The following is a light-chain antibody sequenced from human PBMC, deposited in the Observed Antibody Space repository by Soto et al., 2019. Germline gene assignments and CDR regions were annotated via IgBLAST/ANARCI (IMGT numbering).Light chain of an antibody. CDR3: QQYYNWPPYT. V-gene: IGKV3-15*01. Sequence: EVVLTQSPATLSLSPGDRATLSCRASQSASSNLAWYQQKPGQSPRLLIYGASTRATGVPPRFSGSRSGTEFTLTISAVQSEDFAVYYCQQYYNWPPYTFGQGTKLDFK. CDR1: QSASSN. CDR2: GAS. J-gene: IGKJ2*01.